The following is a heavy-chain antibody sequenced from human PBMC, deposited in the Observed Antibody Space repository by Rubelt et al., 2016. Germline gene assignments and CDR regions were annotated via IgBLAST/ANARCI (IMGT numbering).Heavy chain of an antibody. CDR2: IYCSGST. CDR1: GGSISSSSYY. CDR3: VRHENSSGPRIDP. J-gene: IGHJ5*02. D-gene: IGHD6-19*01. Sequence: QLQLQESGPGLVKPSETLSLTCTVSGGSISSSSYYWGWIRQPPGKGLEWIGSIYCSGSTYYNPSLKSRITISIDTSKNHYSLTLRSVTAADTALYFCVRHENSSGPRIDPWGQGTLVTVSS. V-gene: IGHV4-39*01.